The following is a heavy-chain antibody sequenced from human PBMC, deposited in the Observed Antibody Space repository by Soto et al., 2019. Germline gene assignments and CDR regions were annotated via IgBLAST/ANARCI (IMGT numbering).Heavy chain of an antibody. V-gene: IGHV4-31*03. D-gene: IGHD3-3*01. J-gene: IGHJ4*02. CDR2: IYYSGTT. Sequence: QVQLQESGPGLVKPSQTLSLTCTVSGGSIISGAYYWSWIRQHPGKGLEWTGYIYYSGTTLYNPYLKSRVTITIDTSKDPFSPKASSVTAGGLALYYFAVDFWSGYGCFDYWGRGTLVTVSS. CDR1: GGSIISGAYY. CDR3: AVDFWSGYGCFDY.